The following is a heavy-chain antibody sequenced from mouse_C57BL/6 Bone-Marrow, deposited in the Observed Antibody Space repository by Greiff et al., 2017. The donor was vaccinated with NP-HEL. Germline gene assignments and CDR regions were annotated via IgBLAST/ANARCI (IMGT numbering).Heavy chain of an antibody. CDR1: GFTFSDYY. J-gene: IGHJ1*03. V-gene: IGHV5-12*01. CDR2: ISNVGGST. Sequence: EVKLMESGGGLVQPGGSLKLSCAASGFTFSDYYMYWVRQTPEKRLEWVAYISNVGGSTYYPDTVKGRFTISRDNAKNTLYLQMSRLKSEDTAMYYCARQGLRQYFDVWGTGTTVTVSS. CDR3: ARQGLRQYFDV. D-gene: IGHD1-2*01.